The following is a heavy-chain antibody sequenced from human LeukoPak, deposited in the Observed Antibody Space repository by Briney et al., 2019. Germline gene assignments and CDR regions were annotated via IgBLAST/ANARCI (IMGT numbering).Heavy chain of an antibody. Sequence: ASVKVSCKASGYTFTGYYMHWVRQAPGQGLEWMGWINPNSGGTNYAQKFRGRVTMTRDTSISTAYMELSRLRSDDTAVYYCARTAVWNLNFDYWGQGTLVTVSS. V-gene: IGHV1-2*02. CDR3: ARTAVWNLNFDY. CDR1: GYTFTGYY. D-gene: IGHD1-1*01. J-gene: IGHJ4*02. CDR2: INPNSGGT.